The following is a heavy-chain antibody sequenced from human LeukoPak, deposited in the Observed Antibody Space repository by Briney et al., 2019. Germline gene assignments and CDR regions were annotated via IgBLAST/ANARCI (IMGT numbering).Heavy chain of an antibody. CDR3: ARVSSIAVAGETDY. Sequence: SETLSLTCAVYGGSFSGYYWSWIRQPPGKGLEWIGEINHSGSTNYNPSLKSRVTISVDTSKNQFSLKLSSVTAADTAVYYCARVSSIAVAGETDYWGQGTLVTVSS. D-gene: IGHD6-19*01. V-gene: IGHV4-34*01. CDR2: INHSGST. CDR1: GGSFSGYY. J-gene: IGHJ4*02.